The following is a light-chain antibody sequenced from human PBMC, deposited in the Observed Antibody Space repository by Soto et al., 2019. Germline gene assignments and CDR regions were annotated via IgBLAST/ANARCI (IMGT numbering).Light chain of an antibody. CDR2: VAS. V-gene: IGKV1-39*01. J-gene: IGKJ5*01. CDR1: QCISSY. Sequence: DIQMTQSASSMSASVGNRVTLICRASQCISSYLNWYQQKQGKAPQLLIYVASRLESGVPSRFSGSGYGTDFNLTISSLQPEDFATYYCQQRYNAPITFGQGTRLEIK. CDR3: QQRYNAPIT.